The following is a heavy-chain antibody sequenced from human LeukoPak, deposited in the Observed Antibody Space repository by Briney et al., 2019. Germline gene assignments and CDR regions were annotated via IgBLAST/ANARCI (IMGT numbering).Heavy chain of an antibody. V-gene: IGHV1-2*02. CDR2: INPNSGDT. Sequence: GASVKVSCKASGYIFTSYYMYWVRQAPGQGLEWMGWINPNSGDTNYAQKFQGRVTMTRDTSISTAYMELSRLRSDDTAVYYCARGFFMRSGYYYYNMDVWGKGTTVTISS. CDR3: ARGFFMRSGYYYYNMDV. D-gene: IGHD3-3*01. J-gene: IGHJ6*03. CDR1: GYIFTSYY.